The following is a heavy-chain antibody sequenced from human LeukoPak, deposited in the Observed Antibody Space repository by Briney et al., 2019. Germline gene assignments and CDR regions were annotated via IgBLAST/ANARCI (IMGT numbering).Heavy chain of an antibody. CDR2: IYYSGST. CDR3: ARLRVDTAMVWYFDS. Sequence: SETLSLTRGVSGASTSSYYWSWIRQPPGKGLEWIGYIYYSGSTNYNPSLKSRVTISVDTSKNQFSLKLSSVTAADTAVYYCARLRVDTAMVWYFDSWGQGSLVTVSS. D-gene: IGHD5-18*01. CDR1: GASTSSYY. J-gene: IGHJ4*02. V-gene: IGHV4-59*08.